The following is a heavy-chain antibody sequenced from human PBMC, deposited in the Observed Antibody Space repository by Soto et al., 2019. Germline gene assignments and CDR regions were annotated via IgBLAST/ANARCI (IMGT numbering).Heavy chain of an antibody. CDR2: INAGNGNT. CDR3: ARGSFHHDFWSGYPPPYYFDY. J-gene: IGHJ4*02. CDR1: GYTFTSYA. Sequence: ASVKVSCKASGYTFTSYAMHWVRQAPGQGLEWMGWINAGNGNTKYSQKFQGRVTITRDTSASTAYMELSSLRSEDTAVYYCARGSFHHDFWSGYPPPYYFDYWGQGTLVTVSS. D-gene: IGHD3-3*01. V-gene: IGHV1-3*01.